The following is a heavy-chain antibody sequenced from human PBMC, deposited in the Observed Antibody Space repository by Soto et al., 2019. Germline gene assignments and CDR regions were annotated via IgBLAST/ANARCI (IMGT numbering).Heavy chain of an antibody. CDR1: GYSFIGSW. D-gene: IGHD6-13*01. CDR2: IYPGDSDT. J-gene: IGHJ4*02. Sequence: GESLKISCQASGYSFIGSWIGWVRQMPGKGLEWMGIIYPGDSDTRYSPSFQGQVTISADKSTSTAYLQWSSLKASDTATYYCERMTAAPGTASDCWGQRPLVAGSS. V-gene: IGHV5-51*01. CDR3: ERMTAAPGTASDC.